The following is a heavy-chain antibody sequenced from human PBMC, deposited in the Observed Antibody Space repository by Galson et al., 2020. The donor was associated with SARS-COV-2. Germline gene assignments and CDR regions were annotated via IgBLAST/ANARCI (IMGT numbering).Heavy chain of an antibody. CDR1: VGSFSGYC. V-gene: IGHV4-34*01. Sequence: SETLSLTCAVYVGSFSGYCWRWIRQPPGKGLVWFGEFTHDGSTNFNPSLKSRVTISADRSKNQFSLQLNSVTAADTAIYYCAGIEDYDFWGGSGRRDGFDIWSQGTMVTVSS. J-gene: IGHJ3*02. D-gene: IGHD3-3*01. CDR3: AGIEDYDFWGGSGRRDGFDI. CDR2: FTHDGST.